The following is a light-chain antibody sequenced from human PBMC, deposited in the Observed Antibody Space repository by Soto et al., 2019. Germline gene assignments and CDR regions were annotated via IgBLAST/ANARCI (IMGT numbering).Light chain of an antibody. J-gene: IGKJ1*01. CDR1: QSVSSN. CDR2: GAS. CDR3: QQYNNWPSWT. V-gene: IGKV3-15*01. Sequence: EIVMTQSPATLSVSPGERATLSCRASQSVSSNLAWYQQKPGQAPGLLIYGASTRATGIPARFSGSGSGTEFTLTISSLQSEDFAVHYCQQYNNWPSWTFGQGTKVEIK.